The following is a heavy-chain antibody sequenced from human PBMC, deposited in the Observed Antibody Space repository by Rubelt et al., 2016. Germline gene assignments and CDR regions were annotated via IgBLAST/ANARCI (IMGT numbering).Heavy chain of an antibody. D-gene: IGHD5-18*01. CDR1: GGSITDGTYY. J-gene: IGHJ4*02. V-gene: IGHV4-39*07. Sequence: QVQLKESGAGLVKPSETLSLTCSVSGGSITDGTYYWNWIRQPPGEGLEWIGDINHSGYTNYNPSLGSRVTISVDTSKHQFSLKLNSVTAADTTMYYCAFQRGGRVGTGGQGTLVTVSS. CDR3: AFQRGGRVGT. CDR2: INHSGYT.